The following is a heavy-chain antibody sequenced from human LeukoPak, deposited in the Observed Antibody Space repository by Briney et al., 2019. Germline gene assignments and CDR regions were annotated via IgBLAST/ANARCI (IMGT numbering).Heavy chain of an antibody. V-gene: IGHV4-4*07. Sequence: PSETLSLTCTVSGGSISSYYWSWIRQPAGKGLEWIGRIYTSGSTNYNPSLKSRVTMSVDTSKNQFSLKLSSVTAADTAVYYCARDPVVFGNNDAFDIWGQGTMDTVSS. J-gene: IGHJ3*02. D-gene: IGHD1/OR15-1a*01. CDR2: IYTSGST. CDR3: ARDPVVFGNNDAFDI. CDR1: GGSISSYY.